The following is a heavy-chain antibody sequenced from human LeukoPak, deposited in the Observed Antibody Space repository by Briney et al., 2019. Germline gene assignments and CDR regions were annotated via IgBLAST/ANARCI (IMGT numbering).Heavy chain of an antibody. CDR1: GFTFSSYS. CDR3: ARGYYYGSGSYSGFDY. D-gene: IGHD3-10*01. J-gene: IGHJ4*02. Sequence: GGSLRLSCAASGFTFSSYSMNWVRQAPGKGLEWVSSISSSSSYIYYADSVKGRFTISRDNAKNSLYLQMNSLRREDTAVYYCARGYYYGSGSYSGFDYWGQGTLVTVSS. CDR2: ISSSSSYI. V-gene: IGHV3-21*01.